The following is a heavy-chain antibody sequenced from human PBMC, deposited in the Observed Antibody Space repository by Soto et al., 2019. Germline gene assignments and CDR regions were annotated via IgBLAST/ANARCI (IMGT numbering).Heavy chain of an antibody. D-gene: IGHD3-22*01. Sequence: SGFTFSSYSMTWVRQVPGKGLQWVSTFTSGGSTFYADSVKGRFTISRDNSKNTLYLQMNSLRAEDTAVYYCARDYYKYYDSSGYYRSPAYWGQGTLVTVSS. V-gene: IGHV3-23*01. CDR3: ARDYYKYYDSSGYYRSPAY. CDR1: GFTFSSYS. J-gene: IGHJ4*02. CDR2: FTSGGST.